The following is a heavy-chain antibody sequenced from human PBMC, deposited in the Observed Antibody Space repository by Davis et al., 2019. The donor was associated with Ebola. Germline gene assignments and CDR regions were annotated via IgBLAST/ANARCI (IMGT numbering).Heavy chain of an antibody. V-gene: IGHV4-59*02. J-gene: IGHJ4*02. D-gene: IGHD2/OR15-2a*01. CDR1: GGSVGSDY. CDR3: ARGRPFF. Sequence: SETLSLTCSVSGGSVGSDYWSWIRQSPGKGLEWIAFISNGGRTIYNPSLRGRVTISIDTSKNQFSLKLRSVTAADTAVYYCARGRPFFWGQGTLVTVSS. CDR2: ISNGGRT.